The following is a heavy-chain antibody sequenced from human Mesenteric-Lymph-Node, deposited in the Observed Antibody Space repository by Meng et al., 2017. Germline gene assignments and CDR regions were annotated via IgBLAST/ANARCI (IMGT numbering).Heavy chain of an antibody. V-gene: IGHV3-23*01. CDR1: GFTFSIYA. J-gene: IGHJ4*02. CDR3: ARGNGSPHHFDY. D-gene: IGHD1-26*01. CDR2: VGGIDGNT. Sequence: GESLKISCAASGFTFSIYAMSWVRQAPGKGLEWVSAVGGIDGNTYYADSVRGRFTISRDNSKITVYLQMNSLRAEDAALYYCARGNGSPHHFDYWGQGTLVTVSS.